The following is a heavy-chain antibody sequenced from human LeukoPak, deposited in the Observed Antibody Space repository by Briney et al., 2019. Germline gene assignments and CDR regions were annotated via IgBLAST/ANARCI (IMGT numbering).Heavy chain of an antibody. Sequence: SETLSLTCAVYGGSFTTYYSSWFRQPPGKGLEWIGEINQSGVTHYNPSLKSRLTISGDTSKNKFSLKLRSVTAADTAVYFCLRGRNWEQSWGQGTLVTVSS. CDR3: LRGRNWEQS. CDR2: INQSGVT. D-gene: IGHD1-26*01. J-gene: IGHJ4*02. CDR1: GGSFTTYY. V-gene: IGHV4-34*01.